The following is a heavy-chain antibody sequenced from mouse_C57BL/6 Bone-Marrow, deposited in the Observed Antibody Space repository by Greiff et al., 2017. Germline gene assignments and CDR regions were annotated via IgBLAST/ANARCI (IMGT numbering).Heavy chain of an antibody. CDR1: GFTFSSYG. CDR2: ISSGGSYT. Sequence: EVKLMESGGDLVKPGGSLKLSCAASGFTFSSYGMSWVRQTPDKRLEWVATISSGGSYTYYPDSVKGRFTISRDNAKNTLYLQMSRLKSEDTAMYYCARRRAWFAYWGQGTLVTVSA. CDR3: ARRRAWFAY. V-gene: IGHV5-6*02. J-gene: IGHJ3*01.